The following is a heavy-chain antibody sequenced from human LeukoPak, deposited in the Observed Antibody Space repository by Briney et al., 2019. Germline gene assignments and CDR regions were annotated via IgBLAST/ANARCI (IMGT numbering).Heavy chain of an antibody. CDR3: ARGEDPSAMKDIVATMYDY. CDR1: GYTFTSYD. J-gene: IGHJ4*02. V-gene: IGHV1-2*02. Sequence: ASVKVSCKASGYTFTSYDINWVRQAPGQGLEWMGWINPNSGGTNYAQKFQGRVTMTRDTSISTAYMELSRLRSDDTAVYYCARGEDPSAMKDIVATMYDYWGQGTLVTVSS. D-gene: IGHD5-12*01. CDR2: INPNSGGT.